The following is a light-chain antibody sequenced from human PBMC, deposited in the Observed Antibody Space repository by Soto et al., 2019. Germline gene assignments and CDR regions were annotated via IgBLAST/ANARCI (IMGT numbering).Light chain of an antibody. Sequence: QSALTQPACVSRSPGQSITISCTGTSSDVGDYNYVSWYQQHPGKAPKLMIFDVSNRPSGVSNRFSGSKSGNTASLTISELQAEDEADYYCSSYTSSSTYVFGTGTKVTVL. CDR1: SSDVGDYNY. CDR2: DVS. J-gene: IGLJ1*01. V-gene: IGLV2-14*01. CDR3: SSYTSSSTYV.